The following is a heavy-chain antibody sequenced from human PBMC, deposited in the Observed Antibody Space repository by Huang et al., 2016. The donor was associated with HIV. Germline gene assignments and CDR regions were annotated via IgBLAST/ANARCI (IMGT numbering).Heavy chain of an antibody. CDR2: IYVGGET. CDR1: GLTVRSNY. Sequence: LRLSCATSGLTVRSNYMSWVRQAPGKGLTWVSTIYVGGETYYADSVKDRFTISRDNSKNTVYLQMNSLRGEDTAVYYCARGSAGGSGAYDIWGQGTMVTVSS. J-gene: IGHJ3*02. D-gene: IGHD3-10*01. CDR3: ARGSAGGSGAYDI. V-gene: IGHV3-53*01.